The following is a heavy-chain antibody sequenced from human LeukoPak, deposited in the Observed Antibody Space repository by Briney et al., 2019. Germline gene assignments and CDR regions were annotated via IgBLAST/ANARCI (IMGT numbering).Heavy chain of an antibody. CDR3: ARGGIVAAADY. J-gene: IGHJ4*02. D-gene: IGHD6-13*01. Sequence: SETLSLTCAVYGGSFSGCYWSWIRQPPGKGLEWIGEISHSGTTHYTPSLKTRVTISLDTSKNQFSLKLTSVTAADTAVYYCARGGIVAAADYWGQGTLVTVSS. CDR1: GGSFSGCY. CDR2: ISHSGTT. V-gene: IGHV4-34*01.